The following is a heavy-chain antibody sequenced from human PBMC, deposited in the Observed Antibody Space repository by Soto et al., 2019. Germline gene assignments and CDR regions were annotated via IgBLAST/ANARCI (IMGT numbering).Heavy chain of an antibody. CDR2: INHNSGTI. J-gene: IGHJ4*02. Sequence: EVQLVESGGGLIRRGGPLKLPVEAPGSPSRPMPLNWSRQAPGKGLEWVSYINHNSGTIYYADSVKGRFTISRDNAKNSLYLQMNSLRDEDTAVYYCVRDRGYTGYDLEYWGQGTLVTVSS. CDR3: VRDRGYTGYDLEY. CDR1: GSPSRPMP. D-gene: IGHD5-12*01. V-gene: IGHV3-48*02.